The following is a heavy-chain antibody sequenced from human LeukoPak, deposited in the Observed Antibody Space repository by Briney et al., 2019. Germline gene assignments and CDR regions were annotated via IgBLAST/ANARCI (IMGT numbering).Heavy chain of an antibody. D-gene: IGHD5-18*01. Sequence: AGGSLRLSCAASGFTFSSYGMHWVRQAPGKGLEWVAFIRYDGSNKYYADSVKGRFTISRDNSKNTLYLQMNSLRAEDTAVYYCAKDYKRIRLWCRCFCDIWGQGTMVTVSS. CDR2: IRYDGSNK. CDR1: GFTFSSYG. CDR3: AKDYKRIRLWCRCFCDI. J-gene: IGHJ3*02. V-gene: IGHV3-30*02.